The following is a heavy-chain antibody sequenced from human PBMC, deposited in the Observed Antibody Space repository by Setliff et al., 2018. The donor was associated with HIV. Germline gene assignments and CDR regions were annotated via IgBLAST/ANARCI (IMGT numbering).Heavy chain of an antibody. Sequence: GGSLRLSCAASGFTFWSHSMLWVRQAPGKGLQWVAYISRGGDSIFYEDSVKGRFTISRDNARNSLYLQMNSLRAEDTAVYYCARDSSSWSWAEYFQFWGQGTPVTVSS. J-gene: IGHJ1*01. D-gene: IGHD6-13*01. CDR2: ISRGGDSI. V-gene: IGHV3-48*01. CDR3: ARDSSSWSWAEYFQF. CDR1: GFTFWSHS.